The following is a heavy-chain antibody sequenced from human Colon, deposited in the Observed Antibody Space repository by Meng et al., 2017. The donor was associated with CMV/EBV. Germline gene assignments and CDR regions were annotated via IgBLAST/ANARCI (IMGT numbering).Heavy chain of an antibody. V-gene: IGHV3-11*04. CDR2: ISGSIITT. J-gene: IGHJ5*02. CDR1: GFIFSDFY. Sequence: GGSLRLSCEASGFIFSDFYMSWIRQAPGKGLEWVAYISGSIITTFHADSVKGRFTISRDNAKNSLYLQMTSLRAEDTAVYYCARDSQEFTITNWLDPWGQGTLVTVSS. D-gene: IGHD3-10*01. CDR3: ARDSQEFTITNWLDP.